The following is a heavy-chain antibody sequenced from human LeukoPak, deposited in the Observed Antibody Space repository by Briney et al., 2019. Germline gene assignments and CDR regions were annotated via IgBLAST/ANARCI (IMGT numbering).Heavy chain of an antibody. CDR2: IYYSGST. CDR3: ARVSNYYDSSGYLFDP. J-gene: IGHJ5*02. V-gene: IGHV4-39*01. D-gene: IGHD3-22*01. Sequence: SETLSLTCTVPGGSISSSSYYWGWIRQPPGKGLEWIGSIYYSGSTYYNPSLKSRVTISVDTSKNQFSLKLSSVTAADTAVYYCARVSNYYDSSGYLFDPWGQGTLVTVSS. CDR1: GGSISSSSYY.